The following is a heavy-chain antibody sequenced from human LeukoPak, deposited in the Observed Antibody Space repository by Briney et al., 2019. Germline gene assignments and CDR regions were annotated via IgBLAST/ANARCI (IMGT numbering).Heavy chain of an antibody. J-gene: IGHJ2*01. CDR1: GGFISSSPYY. Sequence: SETLSLTCTVSGGFISSSPYYWGWVRQPPGKGLEWIGSISHTGSTFYDPSLRSRVTISVDTSKNQFSLKLRFVTAADTAVYYCASPPQDSSGNWGWNFDFWGRGTLVTVSS. CDR3: ASPPQDSSGNWGWNFDF. D-gene: IGHD3-22*01. CDR2: ISHTGST. V-gene: IGHV4-39*01.